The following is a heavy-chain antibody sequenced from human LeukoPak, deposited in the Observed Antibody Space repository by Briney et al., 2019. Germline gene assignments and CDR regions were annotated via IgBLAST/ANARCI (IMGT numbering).Heavy chain of an antibody. CDR1: GGSISSSSYY. V-gene: IGHV4-39*07. Sequence: PSETLSLTCTVSGGSISSSSYYWGWIRQPPGKGLEWIGSIYYSGSTYYNPSLKSRVTISVDTSKNQFSLKLSSVTAADTAVYYCALFPYNWNDSPNDYWGQGTLVTVSS. D-gene: IGHD1-20*01. J-gene: IGHJ4*02. CDR3: ALFPYNWNDSPNDY. CDR2: IYYSGST.